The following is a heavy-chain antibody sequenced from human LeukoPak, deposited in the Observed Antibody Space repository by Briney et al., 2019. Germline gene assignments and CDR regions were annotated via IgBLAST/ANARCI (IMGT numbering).Heavy chain of an antibody. V-gene: IGHV1-3*01. CDR1: GYTFTSYA. Sequence: ASVKVSCKASGYTFTSYALHWVRQAPGQRVEWMGWINAANGDTKYSQKFHGRVTITSDTSASTAYMELSSLRSEDTAVYHCARGYCSSTSCQYYFDYWGQGTLVTVSS. D-gene: IGHD2-2*01. J-gene: IGHJ4*02. CDR3: ARGYCSSTSCQYYFDY. CDR2: INAANGDT.